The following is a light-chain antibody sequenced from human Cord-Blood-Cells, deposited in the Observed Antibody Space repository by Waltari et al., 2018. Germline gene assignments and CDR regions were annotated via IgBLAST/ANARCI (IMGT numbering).Light chain of an antibody. CDR2: KPS. CDR3: QQYNSYSSLT. Sequence: DIQMTQSPSTLSASVGDRVTITCRASQSSSSWVALYQQKPGKATKLLIYKPSSLESGVPSRFSGSGSGTEFTLTISSLQPDDFATYYCQQYNSYSSLTFGGGTKVEIK. J-gene: IGKJ4*01. V-gene: IGKV1-5*03. CDR1: QSSSSW.